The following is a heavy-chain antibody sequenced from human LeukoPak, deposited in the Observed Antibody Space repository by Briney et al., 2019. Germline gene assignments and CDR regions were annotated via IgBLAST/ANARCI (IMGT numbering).Heavy chain of an antibody. V-gene: IGHV4-34*01. CDR2: INYSGST. D-gene: IGHD6-19*01. Sequence: SETLSLTCAVYGGXFSDYYCSWSRQPPGKGLEWIGEINYSGSTNYNPSLKSRVTVSVDTSKNQFSLKLSSVTAADTAVYYCARGSSSSPLRYWGQGTLVTVSS. J-gene: IGHJ4*02. CDR1: GGXFSDYY. CDR3: ARGSSSSPLRY.